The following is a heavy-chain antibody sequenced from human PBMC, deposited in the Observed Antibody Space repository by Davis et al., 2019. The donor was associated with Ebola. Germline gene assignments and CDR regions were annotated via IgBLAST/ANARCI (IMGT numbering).Heavy chain of an antibody. CDR3: ARLGLLWFGEYYYYYGMDV. CDR1: GGSISSYY. J-gene: IGHJ6*02. Sequence: PSETLSLTCTVSGGSISSYYWSWIRQPPGKGLEWIGYIYYSGSTNYNPSLKSRVTISVDTSKNQFSLKLSSVTAADTAVYYCARLGLLWFGEYYYYYGMDVWGQGTTVTVSS. CDR2: IYYSGST. V-gene: IGHV4-59*08. D-gene: IGHD3-10*01.